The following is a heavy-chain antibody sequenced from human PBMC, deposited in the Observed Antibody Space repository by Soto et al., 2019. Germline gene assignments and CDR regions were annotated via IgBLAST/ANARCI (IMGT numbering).Heavy chain of an antibody. J-gene: IGHJ6*02. CDR2: ISWNSGSI. CDR3: AKDKVTGTHYYYFGMDV. V-gene: IGHV3-9*01. D-gene: IGHD1-20*01. Sequence: LRLSCAASGFTFDDYAMHWVRQAPGKGLEWVSGISWNSGSIGYAGSVKGRFTISRDNAKNSLYLQMNSLRTEDTALYYCAKDKVTGTHYYYFGMDVWGQGTTVTVSS. CDR1: GFTFDDYA.